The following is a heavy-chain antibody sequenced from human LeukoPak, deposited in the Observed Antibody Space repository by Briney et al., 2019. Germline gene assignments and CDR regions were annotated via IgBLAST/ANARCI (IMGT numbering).Heavy chain of an antibody. CDR2: IYYSGST. Sequence: SETLSLTCTVSGGSISSGGYYWSWIRQHPGKGLEWIGYIYYSGSTYYNPSLKSRVTVSVDTSKNQFSLKLSSVTAADTAVYYCAREGTVTARPGYFDYWGQGTLVTVSS. CDR1: GGSISSGGYY. V-gene: IGHV4-31*03. J-gene: IGHJ4*02. D-gene: IGHD4-17*01. CDR3: AREGTVTARPGYFDY.